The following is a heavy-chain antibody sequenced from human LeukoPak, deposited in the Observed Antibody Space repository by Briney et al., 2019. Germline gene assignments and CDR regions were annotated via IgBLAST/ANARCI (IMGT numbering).Heavy chain of an antibody. CDR3: AREETYYYGSGSYDMDV. V-gene: IGHV1-69*05. CDR1: GGTFSSYA. Sequence: SVKVSCKASGGTFSSYAISWVRQAPGQGLEWMGGIIPIFGTANYTQKFQGRVTMTRDTSTSTVYMELSSLRAEDTAVYYCAREETYYYGSGSYDMDVWGKGTTVTVSS. CDR2: IIPIFGTA. J-gene: IGHJ6*03. D-gene: IGHD3-10*01.